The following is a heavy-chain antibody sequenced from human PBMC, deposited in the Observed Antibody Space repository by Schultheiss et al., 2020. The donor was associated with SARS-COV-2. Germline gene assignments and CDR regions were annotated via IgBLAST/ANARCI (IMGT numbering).Heavy chain of an antibody. J-gene: IGHJ5*02. Sequence: SQTLSLTCPVSGGSVSSGSYYWSWIRQPPGKGLEWIGNLIYGGPHYNPSLRSRVTISVDKSKNLLSLRLSSVTAADTAVYYCATTRPGGGGGAWFDPWGQGTRVTVSS. CDR3: ATTRPGGGGGAWFDP. CDR2: LIYGGP. D-gene: IGHD3-16*01. CDR1: GGSVSSGSYY. V-gene: IGHV4-39*01.